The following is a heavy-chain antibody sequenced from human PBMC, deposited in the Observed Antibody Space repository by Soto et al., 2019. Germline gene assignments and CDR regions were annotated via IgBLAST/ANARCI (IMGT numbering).Heavy chain of an antibody. Sequence: PSETLSLTCTVSGDSISSNNYYWGWIRQPPGKGLEWIGSMYHSGNTYHNPSLKSRVTISVDTSKNQLSLNLRSVTAADTAVFYCARDLWGYCGTDCYPLDVWGQGTTVTVSS. J-gene: IGHJ6*02. D-gene: IGHD2-21*02. CDR3: ARDLWGYCGTDCYPLDV. V-gene: IGHV4-39*07. CDR2: MYHSGNT. CDR1: GDSISSNNYY.